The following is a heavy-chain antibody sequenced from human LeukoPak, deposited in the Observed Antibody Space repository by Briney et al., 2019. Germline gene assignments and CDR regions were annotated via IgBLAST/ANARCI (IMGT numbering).Heavy chain of an antibody. CDR1: GGSISSYY. D-gene: IGHD2-15*01. V-gene: IGHV4-4*07. CDR2: IYTSGST. CDR3: ARDISSSNSNYYYYYMDV. J-gene: IGHJ6*03. Sequence: SETLSLTCTVSGGSISSYYWSWIRQPAGKGLEWIGRIYTSGSTNYNPSLKSRVTMSVDTSKNQFSLKLSSVTAADTAVYYCARDISSSNSNYYYYYMDVWGKGTTVTISS.